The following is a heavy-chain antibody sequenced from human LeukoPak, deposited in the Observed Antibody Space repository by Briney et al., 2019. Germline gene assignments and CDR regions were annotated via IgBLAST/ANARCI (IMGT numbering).Heavy chain of an antibody. Sequence: SETLSLSCTVSGGSISSPSYYWGWIRQSPGKGLEWIGSIYYSGTTQDNPSLMSRVTISVDTSKNQFSLKLTSVTAADTSVYYCVRQYYDILTGYSDLFDIWGPGTKVIVSS. D-gene: IGHD3-9*01. CDR2: IYYSGTT. V-gene: IGHV4-39*01. CDR1: GGSISSPSYY. CDR3: VRQYYDILTGYSDLFDI. J-gene: IGHJ3*02.